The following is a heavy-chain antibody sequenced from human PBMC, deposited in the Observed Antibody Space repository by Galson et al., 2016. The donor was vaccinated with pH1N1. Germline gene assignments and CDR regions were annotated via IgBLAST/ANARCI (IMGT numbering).Heavy chain of an antibody. V-gene: IGHV5-51*01. J-gene: IGHJ3*02. D-gene: IGHD4-17*01. CDR3: ARQNDYGDYRGDAFDI. CDR1: GHNFASSW. Sequence: QSGAEVKKPGESLKISCKGSGHNFASSWIGWVRQMPGKGLEWMGIIYLGGSLVRYSPSFQGQVTISADKSIDIVYLQWSSLKASDTAIYYCARQNDYGDYRGDAFDIWGQGTMVTVSS. CDR2: IYLGGSLV.